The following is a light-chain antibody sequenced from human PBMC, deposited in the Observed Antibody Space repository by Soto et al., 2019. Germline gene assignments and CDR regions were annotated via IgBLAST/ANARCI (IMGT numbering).Light chain of an antibody. CDR2: DAS. CDR1: QSISRW. J-gene: IGKJ5*01. V-gene: IGKV1-5*01. CDR3: QHYNTHST. Sequence: DFPRTQSPSTLSGSVGDRVTITGRASQSISRWMAWYKPKPGKAPQALIYDASSLKSGVPSRFSGNGSGTEFTLTISSLKPDDFATYYCQHYNTHSTFGQGTRLEIK.